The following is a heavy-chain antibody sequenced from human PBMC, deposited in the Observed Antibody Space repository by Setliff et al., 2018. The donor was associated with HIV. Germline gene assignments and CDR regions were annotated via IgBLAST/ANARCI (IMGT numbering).Heavy chain of an antibody. Sequence: ASVKVSCKASGGTFSSYAISWVRQAPGQGLEWMGGIIPIFGTANYAQKFQGRVTITADESTSTAYTELSSLRSEDTAVYYCARLVYATSYYYYYMDVWGKGTTVTVSS. CDR3: ARLVYATSYYYYYMDV. CDR1: GGTFSSYA. D-gene: IGHD2-8*01. V-gene: IGHV1-69*13. J-gene: IGHJ6*03. CDR2: IIPIFGTA.